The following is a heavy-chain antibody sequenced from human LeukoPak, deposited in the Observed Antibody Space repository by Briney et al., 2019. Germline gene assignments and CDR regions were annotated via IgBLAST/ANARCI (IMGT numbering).Heavy chain of an antibody. J-gene: IGHJ4*02. Sequence: GGSLRLSCAASGCTFRDYSMNWVRHVPGKGLEWISSMSSRGTYIYYADAVKGRFTISRDNTQSSVFLQMNSLRVDDTAIYYCARELSWGFSFDYWGQGTLVTVSS. V-gene: IGHV3-21*01. D-gene: IGHD3-10*01. CDR1: GCTFRDYS. CDR3: ARELSWGFSFDY. CDR2: MSSRGTYI.